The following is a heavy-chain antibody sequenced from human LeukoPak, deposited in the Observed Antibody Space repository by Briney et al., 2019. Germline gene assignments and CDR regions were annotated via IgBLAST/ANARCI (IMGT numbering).Heavy chain of an antibody. V-gene: IGHV1-2*02. J-gene: IGHJ4*02. D-gene: IGHD3-10*01. CDR2: INPNSGGT. CDR3: ARDRGLRAYYFDY. CDR1: GYTFTGYY. Sequence: ASVKVSFKASGYTFTGYYMHWVRQAPGRGLDWMGWINPNSGGTNYAKKFQGRVTMTRDTSISTAYMEMSRLRSDDTAVYYCARDRGLRAYYFDYWGQGTLVTVSS.